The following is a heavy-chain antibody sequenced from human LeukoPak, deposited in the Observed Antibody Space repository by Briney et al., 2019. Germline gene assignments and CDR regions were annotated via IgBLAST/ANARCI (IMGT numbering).Heavy chain of an antibody. Sequence: GGSLRLSCAASGFTFSSYGMHWVRQAPGKGLQWVAFISYDGSNKYYADSVKGRFTISRDNSKNTLYLQMNSLRAEDTAVYYCARVFGPWGQGTLVTVSS. J-gene: IGHJ5*02. V-gene: IGHV3-30*03. D-gene: IGHD3-3*01. CDR1: GFTFSSYG. CDR2: ISYDGSNK. CDR3: ARVFGP.